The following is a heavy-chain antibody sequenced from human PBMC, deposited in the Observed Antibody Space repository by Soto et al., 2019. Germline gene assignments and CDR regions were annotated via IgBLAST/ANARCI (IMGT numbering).Heavy chain of an antibody. D-gene: IGHD4-17*01. CDR3: AHPRGYGVFDAVDI. V-gene: IGHV3-23*01. Sequence: GGSLRLSCATSGFIFTTYAMNWVRQAPGKGLEWVSAISSRGESTFYADSVRGRFTISRDNSLKTLYLHMRSLRPEDTAVYYCAHPRGYGVFDAVDIWGQGTMVTVSS. J-gene: IGHJ3*02. CDR1: GFIFTTYA. CDR2: ISSRGEST.